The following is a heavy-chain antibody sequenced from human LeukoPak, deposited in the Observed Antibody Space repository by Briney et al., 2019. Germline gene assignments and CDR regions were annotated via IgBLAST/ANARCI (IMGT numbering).Heavy chain of an antibody. D-gene: IGHD6-19*01. CDR1: GFTFSSYS. V-gene: IGHV3-21*01. J-gene: IGHJ4*02. Sequence: GGSLRLSCAASGFTFSSYSMNWVRQAPGKGLEWVSSISSSSSYIYYADSVKGRFTISRDNAKNSLYLQMNSLRAEDTVVYYCARDSSGHFDYWGQGTLVTVSS. CDR2: ISSSSSYI. CDR3: ARDSSGHFDY.